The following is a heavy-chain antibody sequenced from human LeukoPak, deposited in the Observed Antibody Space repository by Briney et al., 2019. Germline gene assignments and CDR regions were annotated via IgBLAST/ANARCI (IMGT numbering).Heavy chain of an antibody. Sequence: GGSLRLSCAASGFTFSSYGMHWVRQAPGKGLEWVAVISYDGGNKYYADSVKGRFTISRDNSKNTLYLQMNSLRAEDTAVYYCAKDLTGVNYCLDQWGQGTLVTVSS. CDR3: AKDLTGVNYCLDQ. V-gene: IGHV3-30*18. J-gene: IGHJ4*02. CDR1: GFTFSSYG. D-gene: IGHD1-7*01. CDR2: ISYDGGNK.